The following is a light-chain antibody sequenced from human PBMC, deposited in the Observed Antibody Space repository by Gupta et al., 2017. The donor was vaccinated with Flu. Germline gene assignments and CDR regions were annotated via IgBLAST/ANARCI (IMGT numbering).Light chain of an antibody. CDR3: QSYDSSLSGSV. V-gene: IGLV1-40*01. Sequence: QSGLTQPPSVSGAPGPRLTISCTGSSPNLGAGYDVHWYQQLPGTAPKLLLYGNNHRPSGVPDRFSGSKSGTSASLAITGLQADDEADYYCQSYDSSLSGSVFGGGTKLTVL. CDR2: GNN. CDR1: SPNLGAGYD. J-gene: IGLJ3*02.